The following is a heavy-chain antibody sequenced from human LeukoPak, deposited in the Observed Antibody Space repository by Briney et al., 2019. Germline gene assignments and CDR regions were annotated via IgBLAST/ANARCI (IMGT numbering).Heavy chain of an antibody. V-gene: IGHV7-4-1*02. CDR3: ASPPYSGSYYDMYY. Sequence: GASVKVSCKASGYTFTSYAMNWMRQAPGQGLEWMGWINTNTGNPTYAQDFTGRFVFSLDTSVSTAYLQISSLKAEDTAVYYCASPPYSGSYYDMYYWGQGTLVTVSS. CDR1: GYTFTSYA. CDR2: INTNTGNP. D-gene: IGHD1-26*01. J-gene: IGHJ4*02.